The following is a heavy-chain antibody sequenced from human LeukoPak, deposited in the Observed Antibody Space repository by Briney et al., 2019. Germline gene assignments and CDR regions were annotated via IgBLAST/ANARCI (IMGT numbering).Heavy chain of an antibody. V-gene: IGHV3-21*01. CDR3: ARGTTVSSSLLY. J-gene: IGHJ4*02. CDR1: GFTFSSYS. Sequence: GGSLRLSCAASGFTFSSYSMNWVRQAPGEGLEWVSSISSSSSYIYYADSVKGRFTISRDNAKNSLYLQMNSLRAEDTAVYYCARGTTVSSSLLYWGQGTLVTVSS. CDR2: ISSSSSYI. D-gene: IGHD6-6*01.